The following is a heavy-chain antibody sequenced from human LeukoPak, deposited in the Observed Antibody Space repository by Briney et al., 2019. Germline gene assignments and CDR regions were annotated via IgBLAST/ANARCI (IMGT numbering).Heavy chain of an antibody. D-gene: IGHD6-19*01. CDR2: IYYSGST. J-gene: IGHJ4*02. CDR1: GGSISSSSYY. V-gene: IGHV4-39*02. CDR3: AREVAESYSSGWYDY. Sequence: SETLSLTCTVSGGSISSSSYYWGWIRQPPGKGLEWIGSIYYSGSTYYNPSLKSRVTISVDTSKNQFSLKLSSVTAADTAVYYCAREVAESYSSGWYDYWGQGTLVTVSS.